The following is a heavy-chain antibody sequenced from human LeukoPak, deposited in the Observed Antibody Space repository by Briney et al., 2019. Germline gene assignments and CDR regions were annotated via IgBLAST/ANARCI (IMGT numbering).Heavy chain of an antibody. CDR2: INPNSGGT. CDR3: AVLGAQGYDILTGYYTADY. V-gene: IGHV1-2*02. J-gene: IGHJ4*02. D-gene: IGHD3-9*01. Sequence: RASVKVSCKASGYTFTSYGISWVRQAPGQGLEWMGWINPNSGGTNYAQKFQGRVTMTRDTSISTAYMELSRLRSDDTAVYYCAVLGAQGYDILTGYYTADYWGQGTLVTVSS. CDR1: GYTFTSYG.